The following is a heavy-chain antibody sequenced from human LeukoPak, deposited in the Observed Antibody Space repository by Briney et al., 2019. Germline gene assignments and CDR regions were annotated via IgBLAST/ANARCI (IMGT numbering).Heavy chain of an antibody. CDR3: AREAYDFYYDSSGYYYYFDY. J-gene: IGHJ4*02. CDR2: INPNSGGT. CDR1: GYTFTGYY. Sequence: ASVKVSCKASGYTFTGYYMHWVRQAPGQGLEWMGWINPNSGGTNYAQKFQGRVTMTRDTSISTAYMELSRLRSDDTAVYYCAREAYDFYYDSSGYYYYFDYWGQGTLVTVSS. V-gene: IGHV1-2*02. D-gene: IGHD3-22*01.